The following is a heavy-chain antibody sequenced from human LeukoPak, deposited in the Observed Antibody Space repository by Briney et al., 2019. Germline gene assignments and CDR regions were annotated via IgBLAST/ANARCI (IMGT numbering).Heavy chain of an antibody. D-gene: IGHD2-15*01. CDR3: ARACSGGSCYFDY. CDR1: GFTFSSYE. V-gene: IGHV3-48*03. J-gene: IGHJ4*02. CDR2: ISSSGSTI. Sequence: QPGGSLRLSCAASGFTFSSYEMNWVRQAPGKGLEWVSYISSSGSTIYYADSVKGRFTISRDNAKNSLYLQMNSLRAEDTAVYYCARACSGGSCYFDYWGQGTLVTVSS.